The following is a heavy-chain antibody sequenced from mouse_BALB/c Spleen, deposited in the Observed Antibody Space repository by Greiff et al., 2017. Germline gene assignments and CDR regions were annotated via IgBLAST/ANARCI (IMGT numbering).Heavy chain of an antibody. D-gene: IGHD1-1*01. CDR1: GFTFSSYG. J-gene: IGHJ2*01. CDR2: INSNGGST. V-gene: IGHV5-6-3*01. CDR3: ARSYYGYFDY. Sequence: EVQRVESGGGLVQPGGSLKLSCAASGFTFSSYGMSWVRQTPDKRLELVATINSNGGSTYYPDSVKGRFTISRDNAKNTLYLQMSSLKSEDTAMYYCARSYYGYFDYWGQGTTLTVSS.